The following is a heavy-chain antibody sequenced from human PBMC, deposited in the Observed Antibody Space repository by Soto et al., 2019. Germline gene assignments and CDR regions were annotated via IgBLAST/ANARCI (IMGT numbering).Heavy chain of an antibody. Sequence: EVQLLESGGDLIQPGGSLRLSCVASGLTFGSRAMSWVRQSPGEGLEWVSTITDTGGDAKYADSVRGRFAISRDNSKNTLYLQMNSLRAEDTAVYYCAKDRMGRSGRLAAAGAFDYWGQGTLVTVSS. J-gene: IGHJ4*02. V-gene: IGHV3-23*01. CDR3: AKDRMGRSGRLAAAGAFDY. CDR2: ITDTGGDA. D-gene: IGHD6-13*01. CDR1: GLTFGSRA.